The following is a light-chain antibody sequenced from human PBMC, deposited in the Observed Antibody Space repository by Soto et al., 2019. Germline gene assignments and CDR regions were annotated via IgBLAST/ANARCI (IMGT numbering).Light chain of an antibody. Sequence: EIVLTQSPATLSLSPGERATLSCRASQSFSSYLAWYQQKPGQAPRLLIYDASNRATGIPARFSGSGSGSDFTLTISSLEPEDFAVYYCQQRSTWPPKYTFGQGTKLELK. J-gene: IGKJ2*01. CDR2: DAS. V-gene: IGKV3-11*01. CDR3: QQRSTWPPKYT. CDR1: QSFSSY.